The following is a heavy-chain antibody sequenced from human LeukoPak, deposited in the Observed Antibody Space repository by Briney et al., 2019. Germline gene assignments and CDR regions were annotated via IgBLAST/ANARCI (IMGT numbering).Heavy chain of an antibody. CDR3: ARGDSGSYYDSSGSISYYFDY. V-gene: IGHV4-59*01. CDR2: IYYSGST. CDR1: GGSISSYY. Sequence: SDTLSLTCTVSGGSISSYYWSWIRQPPGKGLECIGYIYYSGSTNYNPSLKSRVTISVDTSKNQFSLKLSSVTAADTAVYYCARGDSGSYYDSSGSISYYFDYWGQGTLVTVSS. J-gene: IGHJ4*02. D-gene: IGHD3-22*01.